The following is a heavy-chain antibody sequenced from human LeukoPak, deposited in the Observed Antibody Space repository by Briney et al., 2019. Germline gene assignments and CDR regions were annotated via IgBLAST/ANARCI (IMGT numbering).Heavy chain of an antibody. CDR1: GGSISSGGYS. Sequence: SETLSLTCAVSGGSISSGGYSWSWIRQLPGKGLEWIGYIYHSGSTYYNPSLKSRVTISVDRSKNQFSLKLSSVTAADTAVYYCARGSATVTTEDYFDYWGQGTLVTVSS. V-gene: IGHV4-30-2*01. D-gene: IGHD4-17*01. CDR2: IYHSGST. J-gene: IGHJ4*02. CDR3: ARGSATVTTEDYFDY.